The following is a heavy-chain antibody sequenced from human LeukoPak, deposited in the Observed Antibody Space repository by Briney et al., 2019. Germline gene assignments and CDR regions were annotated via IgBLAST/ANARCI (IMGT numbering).Heavy chain of an antibody. CDR2: IYHSAST. CDR3: ASQAAAHDAFDI. D-gene: IGHD2-2*01. CDR1: GYSISSGYY. V-gene: IGHV4-38-2*01. Sequence: PSETLSLTCAVSGYSISSGYYWGWIRQPPGKGLEWIGSIYHSASTYYNPPLKSRVTISVDTSKNQFSLKLSSVTAADTAVYYCASQAAAHDAFDIWGQGTMVTVSS. J-gene: IGHJ3*02.